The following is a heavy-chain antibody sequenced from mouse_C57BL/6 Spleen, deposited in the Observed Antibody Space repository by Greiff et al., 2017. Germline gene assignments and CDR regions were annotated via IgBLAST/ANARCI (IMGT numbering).Heavy chain of an antibody. J-gene: IGHJ2*01. CDR2: IDPENGDT. CDR1: GFNIKDDY. Sequence: EVQLQQSGAELVRPGASVKLSCTASGFNIKDDYMHWVKQRPEQGLEWIGWIDPENGDTAYASKFQGKATITADTSSNTAYLQLSSLTSEDTAVYYCTTGYGNHDYWGQGTTLTVSS. V-gene: IGHV14-4*01. CDR3: TTGYGNHDY. D-gene: IGHD2-1*01.